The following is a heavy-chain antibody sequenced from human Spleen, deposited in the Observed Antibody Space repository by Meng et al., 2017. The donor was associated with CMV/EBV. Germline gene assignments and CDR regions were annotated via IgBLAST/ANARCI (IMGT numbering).Heavy chain of an antibody. CDR2: INHSGST. D-gene: IGHD2-15*01. Sequence: SETLSLTCAVYGGSFSGYYWTWIRQPPGKGLEWIGEINHSGSTYYNPSLKSRVTISIDSSKNQFSLKLSSVTAADTAVYYCASAGSGGFYTWGQGTLVTVSS. CDR3: ASAGSGGFYT. CDR1: GGSFSGYY. V-gene: IGHV4-34*01. J-gene: IGHJ4*02.